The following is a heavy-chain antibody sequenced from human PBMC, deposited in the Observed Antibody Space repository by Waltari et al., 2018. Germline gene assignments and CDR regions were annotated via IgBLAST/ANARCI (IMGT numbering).Heavy chain of an antibody. D-gene: IGHD6-6*01. J-gene: IGHJ6*02. V-gene: IGHV3-30-3*01. CDR2: ISYDGSHK. CDR1: GFTFSSYA. Sequence: QVQLVVSGGGVVKPGRPLRLSCAASGFTFSSYAMHWVRQATGKGLEWVAVISYDGSHKYYADSVKGRFTIARDNSKNTLYLQMNSLRAEDTAVYYCAGPYSSSLGYYYYGMGVWGQGTTVTDSS. CDR3: AGPYSSSLGYYYYGMGV.